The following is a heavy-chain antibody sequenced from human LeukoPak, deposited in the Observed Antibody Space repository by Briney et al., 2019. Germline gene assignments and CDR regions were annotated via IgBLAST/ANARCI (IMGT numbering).Heavy chain of an antibody. CDR1: VSTFSSYG. Sequence: PGRSLRLSCAASVSTFSSYGMHWVRQAPGKGLEWVAVVWFDGSNEYYADSVKGRFTISRDNSKNTLYLQMNSLRAEDTAVYYCARATFHYDTSGRYYYNYGMDVWGQGTTVTVSS. D-gene: IGHD3-22*01. V-gene: IGHV3-33*01. CDR3: ARATFHYDTSGRYYYNYGMDV. CDR2: VWFDGSNE. J-gene: IGHJ6*02.